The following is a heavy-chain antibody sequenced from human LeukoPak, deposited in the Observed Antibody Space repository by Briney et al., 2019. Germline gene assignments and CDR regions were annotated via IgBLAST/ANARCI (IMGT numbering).Heavy chain of an antibody. Sequence: GGSLRLSCAASGFIVSSNYMSWVRQAPGKGLEWVSLIYSGGSTYNADSVKGRFTISRDNSKNTLYLQMNSLRAEDTAMYYCARKSSSGWHAYGYWGQGTLVTVSS. CDR3: ARKSSSGWHAYGY. D-gene: IGHD3-10*01. CDR1: GFIVSSNY. CDR2: IYSGGST. J-gene: IGHJ4*02. V-gene: IGHV3-53*01.